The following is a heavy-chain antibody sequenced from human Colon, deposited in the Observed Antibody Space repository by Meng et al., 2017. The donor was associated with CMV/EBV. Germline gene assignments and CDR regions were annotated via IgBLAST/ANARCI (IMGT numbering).Heavy chain of an antibody. CDR3: AKGVVRVTSASGNYYDS. J-gene: IGHJ4*02. D-gene: IGHD2-21*02. Sequence: GESLKISCVASGFTFSNYEMNWVRQAPGKGLEWVSGISGSGGSSFFADGLKGRFTISRDNSRNTIYLQMNNLRADDTALYFCAKGVVRVTSASGNYYDSWGQGTLVTVSS. V-gene: IGHV3-23*01. CDR1: GFTFSNYE. CDR2: ISGSGGSS.